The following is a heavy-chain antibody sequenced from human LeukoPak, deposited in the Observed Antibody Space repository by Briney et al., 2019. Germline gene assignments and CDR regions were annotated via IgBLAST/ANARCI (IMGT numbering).Heavy chain of an antibody. J-gene: IGHJ3*01. CDR2: ISSSGGNT. V-gene: IGHV3-23*01. Sequence: GGSLRLSCAASGFAFSDSAMTWVRQVPGKGLEWVSLISSSGGNTYYADSVKGRFTISRDNSKNTLSLQMNSLRAEDTATYYCAKDIQLSTWGLGTMVTVSS. CDR1: GFAFSDSA. CDR3: AKDIQLST. D-gene: IGHD3-16*02.